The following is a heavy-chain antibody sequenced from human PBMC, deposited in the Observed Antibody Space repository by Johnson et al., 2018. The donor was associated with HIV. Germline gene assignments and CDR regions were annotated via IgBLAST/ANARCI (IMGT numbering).Heavy chain of an antibody. V-gene: IGHV3-7*01. J-gene: IGHJ3*02. CDR1: GFTFSSYW. Sequence: VQLVESGGGLVQPGGSLRLSCAASGFTFSSYWMSWVRQAPGKGLEWVANIKQDGSEKYYVDSVKGRFTISRDNAKNSLYLQMNSLRAEDTAVYYCARVSTVTRYDAFDIWGQGTMVTVSS. CDR3: ARVSTVTRYDAFDI. CDR2: IKQDGSEK. D-gene: IGHD4-17*01.